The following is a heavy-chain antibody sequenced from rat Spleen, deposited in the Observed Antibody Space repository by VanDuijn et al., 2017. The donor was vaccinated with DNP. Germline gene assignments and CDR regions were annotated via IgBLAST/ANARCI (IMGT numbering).Heavy chain of an antibody. J-gene: IGHJ2*01. CDR1: GFTFSNYH. CDR2: IIFDGSPT. D-gene: IGHD1-11*01. CDR3: STGQGGPDF. V-gene: IGHV5-7*01. Sequence: EVHLVESGGGLVQPGRSMKLSCAASGFTFSNYHMAWVRQAPKEGLEWVTTIIFDGSPTYYRDSVKGRFTISRDNVRSTLYLQMDSLRSDDTATYYCSTGQGGPDFWGQGVMVTVSS.